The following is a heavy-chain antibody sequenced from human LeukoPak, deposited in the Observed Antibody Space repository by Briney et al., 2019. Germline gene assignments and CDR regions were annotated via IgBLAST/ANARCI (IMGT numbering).Heavy chain of an antibody. CDR1: GGSLSNSYW. Sequence: SETLSLTCAVSGGSLSNSYWWSWVRQPPGKGLEWIGEIFPSGSANYNPSLKSRVTISIDRSKNQFSLKLTSLTAADTAMYFCASRESGAYLVRFDYWGQGTLVTVSS. V-gene: IGHV4-4*02. CDR2: IFPSGSA. D-gene: IGHD2-21*01. CDR3: ASRESGAYLVRFDY. J-gene: IGHJ4*02.